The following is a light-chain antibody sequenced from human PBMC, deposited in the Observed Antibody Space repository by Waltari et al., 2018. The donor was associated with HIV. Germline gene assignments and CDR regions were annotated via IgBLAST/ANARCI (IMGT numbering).Light chain of an antibody. CDR1: QSLLHSDGKTY. Sequence: EIVMTQTPLSLSVTPGQPASISCKSSQSLLHSDGKTYLYWYLQRPGQPPQPLMYEVSTRFAGVPDRFSGSGSGTDFTLRISRVEAEDVGVYYGMQTVQLSWTFGQGTKVQIK. V-gene: IGKV2D-29*01. J-gene: IGKJ1*01. CDR2: EVS. CDR3: MQTVQLSWT.